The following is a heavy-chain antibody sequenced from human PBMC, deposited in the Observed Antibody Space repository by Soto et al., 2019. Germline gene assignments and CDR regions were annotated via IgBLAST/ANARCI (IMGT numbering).Heavy chain of an antibody. CDR1: GFTFSSYG. CDR3: ARERGIAAAGTTRRVMGPDYYYGMDV. Sequence: QVQLVESGGGVVQPGRSLRLSCAASGFTFSSYGMHWVSQAPGKGLEWVAVIWYDGSNKYYADSVKGRFTISRDNSKNTLYLQMNSLRAEDTAVYYCARERGIAAAGTTRRVMGPDYYYGMDVWGQGTTVTVSS. CDR2: IWYDGSNK. J-gene: IGHJ6*02. V-gene: IGHV3-33*01. D-gene: IGHD6-13*01.